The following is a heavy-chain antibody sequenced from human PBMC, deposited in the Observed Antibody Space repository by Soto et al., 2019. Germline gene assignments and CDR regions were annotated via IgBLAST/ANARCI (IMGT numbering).Heavy chain of an antibody. CDR1: GFTFSSYA. D-gene: IGHD2-8*02. CDR2: ISGSGGST. Sequence: PGGSLRLSCAASGFTFSSYAMSWVRQAPGKGLEWVSAISGSGGSTYYADSVKGRFTISRDNSKNMLYLQIKSLRAEDTAVYYCARDRQHLLLLCGMDVWGQGTTVTVSS. V-gene: IGHV3-23*01. CDR3: ARDRQHLLLLCGMDV. J-gene: IGHJ6*02.